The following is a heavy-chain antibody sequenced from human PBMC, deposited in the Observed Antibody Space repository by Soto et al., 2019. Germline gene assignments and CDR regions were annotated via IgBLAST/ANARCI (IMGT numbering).Heavy chain of an antibody. CDR1: AFTFSDFA. CDR3: ARAGFHFGLDV. D-gene: IGHD3-9*01. V-gene: IGHV3-30-3*01. Sequence: QVQLLESGGGVVQPERSLRLSCAASAFTFSDFAMHWVRQAPGKGLEWMAVMSSDGTTIYYAGSVKGRFTISRDNFKSTLYLQMNSLRPDDTAVYYCARAGFHFGLDVWGLGTTVTVS. CDR2: MSSDGTTI. J-gene: IGHJ6*02.